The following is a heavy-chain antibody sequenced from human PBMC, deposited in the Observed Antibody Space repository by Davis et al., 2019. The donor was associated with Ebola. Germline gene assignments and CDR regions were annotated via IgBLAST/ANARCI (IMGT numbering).Heavy chain of an antibody. D-gene: IGHD1-26*01. CDR2: ISSSSSYI. CDR3: AKDGTYGFDY. Sequence: GESLKISCAASGFTFSSYSMNWVRQAPGKGLEWVSSISSSSSYIYYADSVKGRFTISRDNAKNSLYLQMNSLRAEDTAVYYCAKDGTYGFDYWGQGTLVTVSS. V-gene: IGHV3-21*04. CDR1: GFTFSSYS. J-gene: IGHJ4*02.